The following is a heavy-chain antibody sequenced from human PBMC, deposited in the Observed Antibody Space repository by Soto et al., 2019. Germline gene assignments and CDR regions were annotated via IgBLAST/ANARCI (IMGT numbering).Heavy chain of an antibody. V-gene: IGHV1-46*02. CDR3: AKDKPGTTSFDY. J-gene: IGHJ4*02. D-gene: IGHD1-1*01. Sequence: GASVKVSCKASGYTLNDYYVHWVRQAPGQGLEWMGLIYPGGNTAYYAQNFQGRVTMTRDTSTSTVFMELTSLRADDTAVYYCAKDKPGTTSFDYWGQGTLVTVSS. CDR2: IYPGGNTA. CDR1: GYTLNDYY.